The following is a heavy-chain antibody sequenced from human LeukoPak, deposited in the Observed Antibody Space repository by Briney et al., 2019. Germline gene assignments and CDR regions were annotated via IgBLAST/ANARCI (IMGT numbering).Heavy chain of an antibody. J-gene: IGHJ4*02. CDR3: ARRGRGYSGYDYFDY. V-gene: IGHV5-51*01. Sequence: GESLKISCKGSGYSFTNYWIGWVRQMPGKGLEWMGIIYPGDSDTRYSPSFQGQVTISADKSISTAYLQWSSLKASDTAMYYCARRGRGYSGYDYFDYWGQGTLVTVSS. D-gene: IGHD5-12*01. CDR2: IYPGDSDT. CDR1: GYSFTNYW.